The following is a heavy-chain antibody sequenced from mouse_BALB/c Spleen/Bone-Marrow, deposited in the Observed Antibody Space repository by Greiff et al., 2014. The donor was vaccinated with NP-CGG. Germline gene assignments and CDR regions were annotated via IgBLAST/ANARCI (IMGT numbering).Heavy chain of an antibody. D-gene: IGHD2-2*01. CDR1: GYKFTDYE. J-gene: IGHJ4*01. V-gene: IGHV1-15*01. CDR3: TREGIYFGYDVPMDY. Sequence: QVQLKQSGAELVRPGASVTLSCKASGYKFTDYEMHWVKQTPVHGLEWIGSIDPETGGTAYNQNFKGKATLTADRSSTTAYTELRSLTSEDSAVYYCTREGIYFGYDVPMDYWGQGTSVTVS. CDR2: IDPETGGT.